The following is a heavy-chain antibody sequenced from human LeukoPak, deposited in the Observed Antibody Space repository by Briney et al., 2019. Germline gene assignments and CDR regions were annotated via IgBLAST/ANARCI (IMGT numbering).Heavy chain of an antibody. V-gene: IGHV1-46*01. Sequence: ASVTVSCKASGYTFTSYYMHWVRQAPGQGLEWMGIINPSGGSTSYAQKFQGRVTMTRDTSTSTVYMELSSLRSEDTAVYYCARVRYQWELADYWGQGTLVTVSS. J-gene: IGHJ4*02. CDR3: ARVRYQWELADY. CDR1: GYTFTSYY. CDR2: INPSGGST. D-gene: IGHD1-26*01.